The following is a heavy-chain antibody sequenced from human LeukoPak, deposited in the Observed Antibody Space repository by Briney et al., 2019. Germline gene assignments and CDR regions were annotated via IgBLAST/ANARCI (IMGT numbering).Heavy chain of an antibody. CDR3: ARDLKYYYDSSGYSFDY. J-gene: IGHJ4*02. CDR1: GGTFSSYA. Sequence: ASVKVSCKASGGTFSSYAISWVRQAPGQGLEWMGGIIPIFGTANYAQKFQGRVTITADESTSTAYMELGSLRSEDTAVYYCARDLKYYYDSSGYSFDYWGQGTLVTVSS. D-gene: IGHD3-22*01. CDR2: IIPIFGTA. V-gene: IGHV1-69*13.